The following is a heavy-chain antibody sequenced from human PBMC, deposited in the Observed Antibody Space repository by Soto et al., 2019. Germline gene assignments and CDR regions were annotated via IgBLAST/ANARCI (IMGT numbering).Heavy chain of an antibody. V-gene: IGHV1-24*01. CDR3: ATLYPRHSNRFYHVTDY. CDR2: FDPEDGET. D-gene: IGHD4-4*01. Sequence: GAPVKVSCKVSGYTLTELSMHWVQQAPGKGLEWMGGFDPEDGETIYAQKFQGRVTMTEDTSTDTAYMELSSLRSEDTAVYYCATLYPRHSNRFYHVTDYWGQGTLVTVSS. J-gene: IGHJ4*02. CDR1: GYTLTELS.